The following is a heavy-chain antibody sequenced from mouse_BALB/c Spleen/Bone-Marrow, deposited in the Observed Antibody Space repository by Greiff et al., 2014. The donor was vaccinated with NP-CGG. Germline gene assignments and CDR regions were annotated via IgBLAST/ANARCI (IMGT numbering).Heavy chain of an antibody. V-gene: IGHV1-9*01. CDR1: GYTFSSYW. D-gene: IGHD1-1*01. J-gene: IGHJ4*01. Sequence: VQGVESGAELMKPGASVKISCKATGYTFSSYWIEWVKQRPGHGLEWIGEILPGSGSTNYNEKFKGKATFTADTSSNTAYMQLSSLTSEDSAVYYCAREGYYGSSYEDYAMDYWGQGTSVTVSS. CDR2: ILPGSGST. CDR3: AREGYYGSSYEDYAMDY.